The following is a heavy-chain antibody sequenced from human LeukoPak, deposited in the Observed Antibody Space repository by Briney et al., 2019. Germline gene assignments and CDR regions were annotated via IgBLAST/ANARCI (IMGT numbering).Heavy chain of an antibody. CDR1: GFTFSSYD. J-gene: IGHJ4*02. D-gene: IGHD3-10*01. CDR2: ISDSGTTI. V-gene: IGHV3-48*03. CDR3: ATDGTPLRVGEVFFDN. Sequence: GGSLRLSCVASGFTFSSYDMNWVRQAPGRELGWISYISYISDSGTTIYYADSVKGRFTISRDDAKNSVYLQMNSLRDEDTAVYYCATDGTPLRVGEVFFDNWGQGTLVTVSS.